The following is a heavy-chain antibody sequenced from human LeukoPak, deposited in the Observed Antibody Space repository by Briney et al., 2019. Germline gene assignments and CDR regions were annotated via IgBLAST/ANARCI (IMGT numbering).Heavy chain of an antibody. Sequence: GGSLRLSCAASGFTFSSYGMHWVRQAPGKGLEWVAVISYDGSNKYYADSVKGRFTISRDNSKNTLYLQMNSLRAEDTAVYYCARAYSGRYGLGYYYMDVWGKGTTVTISS. J-gene: IGHJ6*03. CDR1: GFTFSSYG. D-gene: IGHD1-26*01. CDR2: ISYDGSNK. V-gene: IGHV3-30*03. CDR3: ARAYSGRYGLGYYYMDV.